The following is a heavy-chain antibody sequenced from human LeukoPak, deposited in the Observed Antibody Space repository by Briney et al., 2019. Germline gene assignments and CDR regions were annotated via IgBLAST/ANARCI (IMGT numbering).Heavy chain of an antibody. J-gene: IGHJ4*02. CDR2: LYYSGTT. CDR3: ARLEMMDYGDYDNFDY. V-gene: IGHV4-39*01. D-gene: IGHD4-17*01. Sequence: SETLSLTCTVSGGSISSSNYYWGWIRQPPGKGLDWIGSLYYSGTTYYDPSLKSRVTISVDTSKNQFSLKLTSVTAADTAVYYCARLEMMDYGDYDNFDYWGQGTLVTVSS. CDR1: GGSISSSNYY.